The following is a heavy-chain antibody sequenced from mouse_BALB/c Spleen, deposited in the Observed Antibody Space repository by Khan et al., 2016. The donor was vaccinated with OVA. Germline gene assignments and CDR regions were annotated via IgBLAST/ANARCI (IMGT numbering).Heavy chain of an antibody. Sequence: VQLKESGAELVRPGALVKLSCKASGFNIKDYYIHWVKQRPEQGLEWIGWIDPENGETVYDPKFQGKAIITADTSSNTAYLHLSSLTSEDAAVYYCARAGYSAWVAYWGQGALVTVSS. J-gene: IGHJ3*01. CDR3: ARAGYSAWVAY. CDR2: IDPENGET. V-gene: IGHV14-1*02. CDR1: GFNIKDYY.